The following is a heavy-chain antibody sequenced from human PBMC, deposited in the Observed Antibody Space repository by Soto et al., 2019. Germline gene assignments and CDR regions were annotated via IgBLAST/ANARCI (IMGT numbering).Heavy chain of an antibody. V-gene: IGHV1-69*13. CDR2: IIPIFGTA. CDR3: ARPVVTNYSGTSSEYFQH. D-gene: IGHD2-15*01. J-gene: IGHJ1*01. CDR1: GGTFSSYA. Sequence: SVKVSCKASGGTFSSYAISWVRQAPGQGLEWMGGIIPIFGTANYAQKFQGRVTITADESTSTAYMELSSLRSEDTAVYYCARPVVTNYSGTSSEYFQHWGQGTLVTVSS.